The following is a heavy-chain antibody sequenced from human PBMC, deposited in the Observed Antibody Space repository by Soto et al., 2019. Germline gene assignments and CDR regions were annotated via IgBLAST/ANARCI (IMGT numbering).Heavy chain of an antibody. CDR3: AKDHPPSATSGAFYRYYYGMDV. V-gene: IGHV5-51*01. D-gene: IGHD1-1*01. J-gene: IGHJ6*02. Sequence: PGESLKISCKGSGYSFTSYWIGWVRQMPGKGLEWMGIIYPGDSDTRYSPSFQGQVTTTRDNSRNTLYLQMNSLRAEDTAVYYCAKDHPPSATSGAFYRYYYGMDVWGQGTTVTVSS. CDR1: GYSFTSYW. CDR2: IYPGDSDT.